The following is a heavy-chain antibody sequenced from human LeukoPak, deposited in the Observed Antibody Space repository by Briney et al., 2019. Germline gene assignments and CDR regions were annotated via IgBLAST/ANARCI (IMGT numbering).Heavy chain of an antibody. CDR2: IYYSGST. J-gene: IGHJ4*02. CDR3: ARDGKGSSWYKYYFDY. V-gene: IGHV4-39*07. CDR1: GGSISSSSYY. D-gene: IGHD6-13*01. Sequence: PSETLSLTCTVSGGSISSSSYYWGWIRQPPGKGLEWIGSIYYSGSTYYNPSLKSRVTISVDTSKNQFSLKLSSVTAADTAVYYCARDGKGSSWYKYYFDYWGQGTLVTVSS.